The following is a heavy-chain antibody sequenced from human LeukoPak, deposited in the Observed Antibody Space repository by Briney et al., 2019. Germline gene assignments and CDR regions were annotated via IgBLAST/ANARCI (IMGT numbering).Heavy chain of an antibody. CDR2: IYPGDSDT. D-gene: IGHD5-18*01. V-gene: IGHV5-51*01. Sequence: GQSLKISCKGSGYSFTSYWIGWVRQMPGKGLEWMGIIYPGDSDTRYSPSFQGQVTISADKSISTAYLQWSSLKASDTAMYYCARSAAMARQTPVSKLTPLQYYGMDVWGQGTTVTVSS. CDR3: ARSAAMARQTPVSKLTPLQYYGMDV. CDR1: GYSFTSYW. J-gene: IGHJ6*02.